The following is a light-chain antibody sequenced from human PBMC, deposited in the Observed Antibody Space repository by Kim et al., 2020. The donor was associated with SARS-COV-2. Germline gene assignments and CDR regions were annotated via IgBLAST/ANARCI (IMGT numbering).Light chain of an antibody. V-gene: IGKV3D-15*01. Sequence: ETVMTQSPATLSVSPGERDTLSCRASQSVGSNLAWYQQKPGQAPRLLIYGASTRANGIPARFSGSGFGTEFTLTISSLQSEDFAVYYCQQYKNWPYTFGQGTKLEI. CDR2: GAS. CDR1: QSVGSN. J-gene: IGKJ2*01. CDR3: QQYKNWPYT.